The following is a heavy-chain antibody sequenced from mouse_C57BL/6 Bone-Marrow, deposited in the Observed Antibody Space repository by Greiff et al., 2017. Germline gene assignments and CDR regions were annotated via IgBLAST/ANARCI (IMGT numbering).Heavy chain of an antibody. D-gene: IGHD2-3*01. Sequence: QVQLQQPGAELVKPGASVTMSCKASGYTFTSYWITWLKQRPGQGLEWIGDIYPGSGSTNYNEKFKSKATLTVDTSSSTAYMQLSSLTSEDSAVYDDARYGRWLLTFAYWGQGTLVTVSA. CDR1: GYTFTSYW. CDR3: ARYGRWLLTFAY. J-gene: IGHJ3*01. V-gene: IGHV1-55*01. CDR2: IYPGSGST.